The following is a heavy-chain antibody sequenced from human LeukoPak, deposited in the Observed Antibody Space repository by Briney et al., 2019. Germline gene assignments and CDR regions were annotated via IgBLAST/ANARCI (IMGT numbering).Heavy chain of an antibody. CDR3: ARDPLNIVLMVYAVRNYGMDV. J-gene: IGHJ6*02. V-gene: IGHV1-46*01. D-gene: IGHD2-8*01. Sequence: GASVKVSCKASGYTFTSYYMHWVRQAPGQGLEWMGIINPSGGSTSYAQKFQGRVTMTRDTSTSTVYMELSSLRSEDTAVYYCARDPLNIVLMVYAVRNYGMDVWGQGTTVTVSS. CDR1: GYTFTSYY. CDR2: INPSGGST.